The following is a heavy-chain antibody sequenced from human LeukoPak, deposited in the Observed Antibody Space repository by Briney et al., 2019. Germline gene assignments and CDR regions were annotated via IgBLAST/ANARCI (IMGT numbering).Heavy chain of an antibody. CDR1: GGSISSYY. D-gene: IGHD3-3*01. CDR3: ARGSDPLEYYFDY. V-gene: IGHV4-59*08. CDR2: IYYSGST. Sequence: PSETLSLTCTVSGGSISSYYWSWIRQPPGKGLEWIGYIYYSGSTYYNPSLKSRVTISVDTSKNQFSLKLSSVTAADTAVYYCARGSDPLEYYFDYWGQGTLVTVSS. J-gene: IGHJ4*02.